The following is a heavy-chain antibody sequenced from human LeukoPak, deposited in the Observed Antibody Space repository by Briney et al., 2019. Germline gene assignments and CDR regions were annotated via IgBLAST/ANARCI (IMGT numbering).Heavy chain of an antibody. V-gene: IGHV3-23*01. Sequence: SGGSLRLSCAASGFALSSYAMSWVRQAPGKGLEWVSATSSSDAGTYHAESVRGRFTISRDNSKNTLYLQMNSLRAEDTAVYYCAKGSKYCSGGSCYGGGTQYYFDYWGQGTLVTASS. CDR3: AKGSKYCSGGSCYGGGTQYYFDY. CDR1: GFALSSYA. CDR2: TSSSDAGT. J-gene: IGHJ4*02. D-gene: IGHD2-15*01.